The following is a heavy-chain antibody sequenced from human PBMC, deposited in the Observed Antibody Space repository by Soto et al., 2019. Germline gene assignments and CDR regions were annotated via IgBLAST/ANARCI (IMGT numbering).Heavy chain of an antibody. J-gene: IGHJ6*02. V-gene: IGHV6-1*01. D-gene: IGHD3-16*02. CDR1: GDSVSSNSAA. CDR2: TYYRSKWYN. CDR3: ERHSTATTVIVGGGFAQDFGLDV. Sequence: LQTLSLTCVISGDSVSSNSAAWNWIRQSPSRGLEWLGRTYYRSKWYNDYAISVKRRKTVNPDTSKHQFSLQLNSVTPEDTAVYFYERHSTATTVIVGGGFAQDFGLDVWGQGTTVTGSS.